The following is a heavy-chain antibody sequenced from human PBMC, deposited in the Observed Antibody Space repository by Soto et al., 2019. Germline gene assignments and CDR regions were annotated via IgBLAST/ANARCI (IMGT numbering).Heavy chain of an antibody. Sequence: QVQLVESGGGVVQPGRSLRLSCAASGFTFSSYGMHWVRQAPGKGLEWVALIWYDGSNKYYADSVKGRFTISRDNSKHTLYLQMNSLRAEDTAVYYCARDSYCSGGSCYPGFLDYWGQGTLVTVSS. CDR1: GFTFSSYG. V-gene: IGHV3-33*01. D-gene: IGHD2-15*01. CDR3: ARDSYCSGGSCYPGFLDY. J-gene: IGHJ4*02. CDR2: IWYDGSNK.